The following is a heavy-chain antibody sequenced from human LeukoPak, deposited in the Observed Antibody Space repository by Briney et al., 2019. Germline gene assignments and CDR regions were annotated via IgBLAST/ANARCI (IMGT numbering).Heavy chain of an antibody. D-gene: IGHD6-19*01. CDR1: GFTFSSYA. CDR2: ISYDGSNK. CDR3: ARDLRVAVAGRAAFDI. V-gene: IGHV3-30*04. J-gene: IGHJ3*02. Sequence: GGSLRLSCAASGFTFSSYAIHWVRQAPGKGLEWVAVISYDGSNKYYADSVKGRFTISRDNSKNALYLQMNSLRPEDTAVYYCARDLRVAVAGRAAFDIWGQGTMVTVSS.